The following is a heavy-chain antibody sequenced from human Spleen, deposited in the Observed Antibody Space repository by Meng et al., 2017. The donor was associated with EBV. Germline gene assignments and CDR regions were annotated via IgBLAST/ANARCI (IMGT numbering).Heavy chain of an antibody. D-gene: IGHD3-3*01. V-gene: IGHV1-18*01. J-gene: IGHJ4*02. CDR3: ARDQRVASAIDY. Sequence: QVQVVQSGSELKKPGASVKVSCKTSGYTFDNTAISWVRQAPGQGLEWMGWITPYNGDTNYAENFQGRVTLTTDTSTTTAYMELRSLRSDDTAVYYCARDQRVASAIDYWGQGTLVTVSS. CDR2: ITPYNGDT. CDR1: GYTFDNTA.